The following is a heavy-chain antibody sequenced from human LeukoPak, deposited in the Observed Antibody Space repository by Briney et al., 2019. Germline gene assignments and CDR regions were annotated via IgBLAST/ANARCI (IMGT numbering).Heavy chain of an antibody. CDR2: ISGSSGGNT. D-gene: IGHD6-13*01. CDR1: GFSFSSYT. CDR3: AKGLGTSSWYYFDY. Sequence: GGSLRLSCAASGFSFSSYTMSWVRQAPGMGLEWVSAISGSSGGNTYYADSVKDRFTISRDNSKNTLYLQANSLRAEDTAVYYCAKGLGTSSWYYFDYWGQGTLVTVSS. J-gene: IGHJ4*02. V-gene: IGHV3-23*01.